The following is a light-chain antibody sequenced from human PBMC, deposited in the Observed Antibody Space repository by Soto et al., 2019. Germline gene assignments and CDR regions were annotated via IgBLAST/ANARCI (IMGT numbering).Light chain of an antibody. V-gene: IGKV3-15*01. Sequence: ELVMTQSQATLSVSPGERATLSCRASPIVSRNLAWYKHNAGQSPRILIYGASTRATGIPARFSGSGSGTEVTLTIISMQSEDFSVYYCQQQNNCPPGTFGQGTKLEIK. CDR1: PIVSRN. J-gene: IGKJ2*02. CDR3: QQQNNCPPGT. CDR2: GAS.